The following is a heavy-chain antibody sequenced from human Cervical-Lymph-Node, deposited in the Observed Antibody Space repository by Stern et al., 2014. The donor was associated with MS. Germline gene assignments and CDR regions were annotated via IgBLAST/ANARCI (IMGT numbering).Heavy chain of an antibody. Sequence: VHLVESGAEVKKPGSSVKVSCKALGGVFSTYTLAWGRQAPGQGLEWMGRIVPAFDTKTYAQRFLGRVTLTADESTSTAYMELSSLRSEDTAIYYCARDINGGRGYLWGQGTLVTVSS. CDR3: ARDINGGRGYL. J-gene: IGHJ4*02. V-gene: IGHV1-69*01. D-gene: IGHD7-27*01. CDR1: GGVFSTYT. CDR2: IVPAFDTK.